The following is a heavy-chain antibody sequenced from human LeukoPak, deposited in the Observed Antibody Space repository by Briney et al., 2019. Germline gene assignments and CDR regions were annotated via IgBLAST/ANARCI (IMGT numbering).Heavy chain of an antibody. CDR3: ARAPITVAVHFDY. Sequence: GGSLRLSCAASGFTFSSYSMNWVRQAPGKGLEWVSSISSSGSYIYYADSVKGRFTISRDNAKSSLYLQMNSLRAEDTAVYYCARAPITVAVHFDYWGQGTLVTVSS. V-gene: IGHV3-21*01. CDR1: GFTFSSYS. J-gene: IGHJ4*02. CDR2: ISSSGSYI. D-gene: IGHD6-19*01.